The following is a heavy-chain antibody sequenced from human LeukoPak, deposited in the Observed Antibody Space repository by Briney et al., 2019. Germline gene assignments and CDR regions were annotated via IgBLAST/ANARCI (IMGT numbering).Heavy chain of an antibody. CDR2: ISAYNGIT. V-gene: IGHV1-18*01. CDR1: GYTFTDYA. Sequence: GASVKVSCKPSGYTFTDYAINWVRQAPGQGLEWMGWISAYNGITNYAQKLQGRVTMTTDTSTSTAYMELRSLRSDDTAVYYCARRITIFGVVIMLGYWGQGTLVTVSS. J-gene: IGHJ4*02. CDR3: ARRITIFGVVIMLGY. D-gene: IGHD3-3*01.